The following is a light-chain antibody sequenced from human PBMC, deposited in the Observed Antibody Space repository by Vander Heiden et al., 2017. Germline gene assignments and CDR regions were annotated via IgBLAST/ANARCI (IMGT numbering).Light chain of an antibody. CDR1: SSDVGSYNL. V-gene: IGLV2-23*01. CDR3: CSYAGSSTLWV. J-gene: IGLJ2*01. Sequence: QSALTPPPSVSGSPGPSITISCTGTSSDVGSYNLLSWYQQHPGKAPKLMIYEGSKRPSGVSNRFSGSKSGNTASLTITGLQAEDEADYYCCSYAGSSTLWVFGGGTKLTVL. CDR2: EGS.